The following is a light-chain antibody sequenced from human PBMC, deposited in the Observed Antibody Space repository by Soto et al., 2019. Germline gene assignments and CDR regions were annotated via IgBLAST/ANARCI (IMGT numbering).Light chain of an antibody. CDR3: CSYAGSYTYVV. J-gene: IGLJ2*01. V-gene: IGLV2-11*01. Sequence: QSVLTQPRSVSGSPGQSVTISCTGTSSDVGGYNYVSWYQQHPGKAPKLMIYDVSKRPSGVPDRFSGSKSGNTASLPISGLQAEDEADYYCCSYAGSYTYVVFGGGTKLTVL. CDR2: DVS. CDR1: SSDVGGYNY.